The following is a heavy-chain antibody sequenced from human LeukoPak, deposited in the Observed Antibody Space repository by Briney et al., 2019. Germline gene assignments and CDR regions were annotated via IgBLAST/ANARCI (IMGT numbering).Heavy chain of an antibody. D-gene: IGHD5-12*01. CDR2: IYYSGST. Sequence: SETLSLTCTVSGGSISSYYWSWIRQPPGKGLEWIGYIYYSGSTNYNPSLKSRVTISVDTSKDQFSLKLSSVTAADTAVYYCARDRGIVATIADYYYYGMDVWGQGTTVTVSS. CDR3: ARDRGIVATIADYYYYGMDV. J-gene: IGHJ6*02. V-gene: IGHV4-59*01. CDR1: GGSISSYY.